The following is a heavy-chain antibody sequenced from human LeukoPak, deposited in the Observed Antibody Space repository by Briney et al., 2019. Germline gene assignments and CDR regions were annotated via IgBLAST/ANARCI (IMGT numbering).Heavy chain of an antibody. CDR2: IYAGNSDT. CDR3: AILNHPDGRVY. D-gene: IGHD5-24*01. CDR1: GYTFTTSW. V-gene: IGHV5-51*01. Sequence: GESLKISCQGFGYTFTTSWIGWVRQLPGKLLEWMAIIYAGNSDTKYSPSFQGQVPISTDRSISTAYLQWSSLQASDTAIYYCAILNHPDGRVYWGQGTLVTVSS. J-gene: IGHJ4*02.